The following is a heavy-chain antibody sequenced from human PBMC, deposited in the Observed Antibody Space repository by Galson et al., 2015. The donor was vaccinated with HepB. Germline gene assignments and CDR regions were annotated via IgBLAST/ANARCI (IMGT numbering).Heavy chain of an antibody. D-gene: IGHD6-13*01. CDR1: GFTFSSYA. Sequence: SLRLSCAASGFTFSSYAMHWVRQAPGKGLEWVAVISYDGSNKYYADSVKGRFTISRDNSKNTPYLQMNSLRAEDTAVYYCATEVAAAGTIDYWGQGTLVTVSS. CDR3: ATEVAAAGTIDY. CDR2: ISYDGSNK. J-gene: IGHJ4*02. V-gene: IGHV3-30-3*01.